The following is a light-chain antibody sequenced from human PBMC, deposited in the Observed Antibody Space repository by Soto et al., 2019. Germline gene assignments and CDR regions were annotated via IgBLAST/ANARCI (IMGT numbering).Light chain of an antibody. J-gene: IGLJ3*02. V-gene: IGLV1-40*01. Sequence: QSVLTQPPSVSGAPGQTVTISCTRSSSNIGAAYDVHWYQHLPGTAPKLLIYGNNNRPSGVPDRFSGSKSGPSASLAITGLQAEDEADYYCQSYDSRLSGWVFGGGTKLTVL. CDR3: QSYDSRLSGWV. CDR1: SSNIGAAYD. CDR2: GNN.